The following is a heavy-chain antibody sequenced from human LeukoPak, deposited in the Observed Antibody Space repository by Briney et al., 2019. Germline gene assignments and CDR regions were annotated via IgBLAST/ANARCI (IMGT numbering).Heavy chain of an antibody. CDR2: IRDSGEA. Sequence: GGSLRLSCAVSGFRVSDHYMSWVRQAPGKGLEWVGLIRDSGEAFYADFVRGRFAISRDESENTLYLQMNSLRVEDTAVYFCARDRAALQDWVEFDPWGQGTPVIVSS. J-gene: IGHJ5*02. D-gene: IGHD3/OR15-3a*01. CDR1: GFRVSDHY. V-gene: IGHV3-66*03. CDR3: ARDRAALQDWVEFDP.